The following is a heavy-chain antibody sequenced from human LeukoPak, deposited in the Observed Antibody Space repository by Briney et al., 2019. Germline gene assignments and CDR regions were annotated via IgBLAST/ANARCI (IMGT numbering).Heavy chain of an antibody. CDR1: GGTFSRYA. J-gene: IGHJ4*02. Sequence: GASVKVSCKASGGTFSRYAISWVRQAPGQGLEWVGGIIPIFGTANYAQKFQGRVTITADESTSTAYMELSSLRSEDTAVYYCAREGGGYDFWSGQEAYFDYWGQGTLVTVSS. V-gene: IGHV1-69*13. D-gene: IGHD3-3*01. CDR3: AREGGGYDFWSGQEAYFDY. CDR2: IIPIFGTA.